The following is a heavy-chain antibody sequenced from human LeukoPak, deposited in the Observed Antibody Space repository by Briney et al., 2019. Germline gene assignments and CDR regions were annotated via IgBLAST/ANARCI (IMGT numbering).Heavy chain of an antibody. CDR3: ARGYSSGWYEGDY. Sequence: PGGSLRLSCAASGFTFSDYAMSWVRQAPGKGLEWVSVIYSGGSTYYADSVKGRFTISRHNSKNTLYLQMNSLRAEDTAVYYCARGYSSGWYEGDYWGQGTLVTVSS. V-gene: IGHV3-53*04. J-gene: IGHJ4*02. D-gene: IGHD6-19*01. CDR2: IYSGGST. CDR1: GFTFSDYA.